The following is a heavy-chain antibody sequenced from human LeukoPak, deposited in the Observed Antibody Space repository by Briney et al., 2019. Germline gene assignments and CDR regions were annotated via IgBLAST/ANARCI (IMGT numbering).Heavy chain of an antibody. CDR3: ARDNGYYGSGSYNAGY. J-gene: IGHJ4*02. CDR2: ISYDGSNK. Sequence: GGSLRLSCAASGFTFSSYGMHWVRQAPGKGLEWVAVISYDGSNKYYADSVKGRFTISRDNSKNTLYLQMNSLRAEDTAVYYCARDNGYYGSGSYNAGYWGQGTLVTVFS. D-gene: IGHD3-10*01. V-gene: IGHV3-30*03. CDR1: GFTFSSYG.